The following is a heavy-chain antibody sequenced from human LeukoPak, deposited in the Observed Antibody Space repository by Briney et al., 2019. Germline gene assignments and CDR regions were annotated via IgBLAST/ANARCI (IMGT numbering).Heavy chain of an antibody. D-gene: IGHD1-26*01. CDR3: ARIVGATNWYFDL. CDR2: INPNSGGT. J-gene: IGHJ2*01. CDR1: GYTFTGYY. V-gene: IGHV1-2*02. Sequence: ASVKVSCEASGYTFTGYYMHWVRQAPGQGLEWMGWINPNSGGTNYAQKFQGRVTMTRDTSISTAYMELSRLRSDDTAVYYCARIVGATNWYFDLWGRGTLVTVSS.